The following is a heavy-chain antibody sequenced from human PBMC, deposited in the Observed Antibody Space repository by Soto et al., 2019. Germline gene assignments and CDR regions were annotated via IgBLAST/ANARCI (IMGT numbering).Heavy chain of an antibody. J-gene: IGHJ4*02. Sequence: SGPTLVNPTQTLTLTCTFSGFSLSTSGVGVGWIRQPPGKALEWLALIYWNDDKRYSPSLKSRLTITKDTSKNQVVLTMTNMDPVDTATYYCAHRFGIAAAGIFDYWGQGTLVTVSS. CDR2: IYWNDDK. CDR1: GFSLSTSGVG. D-gene: IGHD6-13*01. CDR3: AHRFGIAAAGIFDY. V-gene: IGHV2-5*01.